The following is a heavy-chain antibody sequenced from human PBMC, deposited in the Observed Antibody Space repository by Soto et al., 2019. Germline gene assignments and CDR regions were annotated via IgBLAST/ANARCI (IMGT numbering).Heavy chain of an antibody. CDR3: AREGQAPYYYYAMDV. Sequence: QVQVVQSGDEVKKPGASVKVSCKASGCTFTNYGFSWVRQAPGQGLEWMGWISGYNGNTKYAEKFQGRVTMTTDTSTSTAHMELRSLRSDDTAVYYCAREGQAPYYYYAMDVWGQGTAVTVSS. CDR2: ISGYNGNT. V-gene: IGHV1-18*01. CDR1: GCTFTNYG. J-gene: IGHJ6*02.